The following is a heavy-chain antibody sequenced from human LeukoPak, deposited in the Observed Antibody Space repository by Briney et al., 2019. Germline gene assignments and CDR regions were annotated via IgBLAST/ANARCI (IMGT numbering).Heavy chain of an antibody. V-gene: IGHV1-2*02. CDR3: ARDRISSSWYKDY. CDR1: GYTLTGYY. Sequence: GASVKVSCKASGYTLTGYYMHWVRQAPGQGLEWMGWINPNSGGTNYAQKFQGRVTMTRDTSISTAYMELSRLRSDDTAVYYCARDRISSSWYKDYWGQGTLVTVSS. CDR2: INPNSGGT. D-gene: IGHD6-13*01. J-gene: IGHJ4*02.